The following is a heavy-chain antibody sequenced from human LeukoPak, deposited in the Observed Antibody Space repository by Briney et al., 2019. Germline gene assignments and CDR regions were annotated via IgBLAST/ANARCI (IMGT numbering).Heavy chain of an antibody. J-gene: IGHJ4*02. V-gene: IGHV4-39*01. CDR1: GGSISGSSYY. CDR3: ARHVGYFDY. D-gene: IGHD2-15*01. CDR2: IHYSGST. Sequence: PSETLSLTCTVSGGSISGSSYYWGWIRQPLGKGLEWIGSIHYSGSTYDKPSLKSRVTISVDTSKNQFSLKLSSVTAADTAVYYCARHVGYFDYRGQGTLVTVSS.